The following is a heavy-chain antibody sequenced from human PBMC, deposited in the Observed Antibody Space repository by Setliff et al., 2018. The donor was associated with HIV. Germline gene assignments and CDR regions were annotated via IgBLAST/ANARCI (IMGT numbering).Heavy chain of an antibody. V-gene: IGHV4-39*01. Sequence: SETLSLTCNVSGFSFRNSFYNWGWIRQPPGKGLEWIGTIYYSGTTYYNPSLKSRVTMSIDTSQNQFSLKLTSVTGTDTAVYYCARHRYSSSINWFDPWGQGTLVTVSS. CDR2: IYYSGTT. J-gene: IGHJ5*02. CDR1: GFSFRNSFYN. D-gene: IGHD6-13*01. CDR3: ARHRYSSSINWFDP.